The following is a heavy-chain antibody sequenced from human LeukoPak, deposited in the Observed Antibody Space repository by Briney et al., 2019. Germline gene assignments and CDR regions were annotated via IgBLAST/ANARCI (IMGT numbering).Heavy chain of an antibody. CDR2: ISGGAIST. CDR3: AKSNSLVVITNFDY. Sequence: GGSLRLSCAASGFTFSSYAMSWVRQAPGKGLEWVSGISGGAISTYYADSVKGRFTISRDNSKNTLYLQMNSLRAEDTAAYYCAKSNSLVVITNFDYWGQGTLVTVSS. D-gene: IGHD3-22*01. J-gene: IGHJ4*02. V-gene: IGHV3-23*01. CDR1: GFTFSSYA.